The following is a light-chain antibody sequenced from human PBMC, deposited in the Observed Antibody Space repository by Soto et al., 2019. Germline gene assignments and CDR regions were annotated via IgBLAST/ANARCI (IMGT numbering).Light chain of an antibody. Sequence: EVVLTQSPGTLSLSPGATATLSCRASQSVSSNYSAWFQQKPGQAPRLLIYGASNRATGIPDRFSGSGSGTDFTLTISRLEPEDFAVYYCHQYGKSPIYTFGPGTKVDFK. CDR2: GAS. V-gene: IGKV3-20*01. CDR1: QSVSSNY. J-gene: IGKJ3*01. CDR3: HQYGKSPIYT.